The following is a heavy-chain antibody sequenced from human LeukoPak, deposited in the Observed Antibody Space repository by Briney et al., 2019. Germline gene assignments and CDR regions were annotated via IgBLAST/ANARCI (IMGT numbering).Heavy chain of an antibody. V-gene: IGHV4-31*03. Sequence: PSQTLSLTCTVSSGSISSCGYYWSRIRQHPGKGLEWIGYIYYSGSTYYNPSLKSRVTISVDTSKNQFSLKLSSVTAADTAVYYCARDRRGYDSSGYFNWFDPWGQGTLVTVSS. J-gene: IGHJ5*02. D-gene: IGHD3-22*01. CDR1: SGSISSCGYY. CDR3: ARDRRGYDSSGYFNWFDP. CDR2: IYYSGST.